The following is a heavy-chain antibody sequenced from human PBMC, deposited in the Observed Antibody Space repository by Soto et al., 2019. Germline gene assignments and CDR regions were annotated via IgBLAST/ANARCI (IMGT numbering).Heavy chain of an antibody. CDR1: GYSFTSYW. Sequence: PGESLKISCKGSGYSFTSYWISWVRQMPGKGLEWMGRIDPSVSYTNYSPSFQGHVTISADKSISTAYLQWSSLKASDTAMYYCARSDRSGWYEGGYWGQGTLVTVSS. V-gene: IGHV5-10-1*01. J-gene: IGHJ4*02. D-gene: IGHD6-19*01. CDR2: IDPSVSYT. CDR3: ARSDRSGWYEGGY.